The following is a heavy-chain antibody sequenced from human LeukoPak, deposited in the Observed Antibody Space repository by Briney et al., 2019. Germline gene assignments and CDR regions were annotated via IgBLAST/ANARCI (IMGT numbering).Heavy chain of an antibody. CDR2: IHTSGST. V-gene: IGHV4-4*07. CDR1: GGSISNYH. J-gene: IGHJ4*02. D-gene: IGHD6-19*01. Sequence: PSETLSLTCTVSGGSISNYHWSWIRQPAGKGLEWIGQIHTSGSTNYNPPPKSRVSMSIDTTEDQVSLTIRSVTAADTAFYYCARGDISSGWSFDYWGQGTLVTVSS. CDR3: ARGDISSGWSFDY.